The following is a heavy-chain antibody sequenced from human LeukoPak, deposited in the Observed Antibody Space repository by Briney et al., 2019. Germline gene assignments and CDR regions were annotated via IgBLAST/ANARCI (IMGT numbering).Heavy chain of an antibody. D-gene: IGHD6-6*01. V-gene: IGHV3-21*01. J-gene: IGHJ4*02. Sequence: GGSLRLPCAASGFTFSGYHMNWVRQAPGKGLEWVSSISYRSNYIYYADSVKGRFTISRDNAKNSLYLQMDSLRAEDTAVYYCARGEYSPLDYWGQGTLVTVSS. CDR2: ISYRSNYI. CDR3: ARGEYSPLDY. CDR1: GFTFSGYH.